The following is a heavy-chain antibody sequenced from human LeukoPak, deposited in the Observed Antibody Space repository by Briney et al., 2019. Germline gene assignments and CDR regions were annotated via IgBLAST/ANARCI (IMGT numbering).Heavy chain of an antibody. CDR1: GFSLSTRGLG. Sequence: SGPTLLNPTPTLTLTFTFSGFSLSTRGLGVGWIGQPPGKALEWLPLISWDDDKRYSPCVKSRITITKDTSKNQVGLTMNNMDPVDKATYYCAHRLIQGRTGYTTTGAFNIWGQGTIVTV. J-gene: IGHJ3*02. CDR2: ISWDDDK. CDR3: AHRLIQGRTGYTTTGAFNI. D-gene: IGHD3-9*01. V-gene: IGHV2-5*02.